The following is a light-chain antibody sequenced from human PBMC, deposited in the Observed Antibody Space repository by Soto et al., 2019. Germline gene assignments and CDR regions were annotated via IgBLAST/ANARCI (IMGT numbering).Light chain of an antibody. CDR3: PQYKNWPPWT. Sequence: DIVMTQSPLSLPVTPGEPASISCRSSQSLLHSNGYNYLDWYLQKPGQSPQLLIYLGSNRASGVPDRFSGSGSGTDFTLTISSLQFEDFAVYFCPQYKNWPPWTFGQGTKVDI. V-gene: IGKV2-28*01. J-gene: IGKJ1*01. CDR1: QSLLHSNGYNY. CDR2: LGS.